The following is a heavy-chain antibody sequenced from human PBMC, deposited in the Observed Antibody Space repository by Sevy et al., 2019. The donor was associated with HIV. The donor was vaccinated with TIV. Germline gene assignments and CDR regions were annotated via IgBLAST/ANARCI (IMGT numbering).Heavy chain of an antibody. CDR1: GGSISSDY. CDR2: INYSGST. J-gene: IGHJ3*02. V-gene: IGHV4-59*01. Sequence: SGTLSLTCTVSGGSISSDYWSWIRQPPGKGREWIGYINYSGSTNYNPSLKRRVTISVDTSRNQFSLKLSSVTAADTAVYYCARGYDYGDYVGAFDIWGQGTMVTVSS. CDR3: ARGYDYGDYVGAFDI. D-gene: IGHD4-17*01.